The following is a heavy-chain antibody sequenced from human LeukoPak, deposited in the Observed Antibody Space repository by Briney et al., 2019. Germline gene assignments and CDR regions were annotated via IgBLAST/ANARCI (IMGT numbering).Heavy chain of an antibody. Sequence: QPGGPLRLSCAVSGFTFSNYWMSWVRQIPGEGLEWVANIQKRGLERYYVDSVRGRFTISRDNAKNSLFLQMNSLRDEDTAVYYCARDIPRGASYFDYWGQGTLVTVSS. CDR3: ARDIPRGASYFDY. CDR1: GFTFSNYW. CDR2: IQKRGLER. V-gene: IGHV3-7*01. D-gene: IGHD1-26*01. J-gene: IGHJ4*02.